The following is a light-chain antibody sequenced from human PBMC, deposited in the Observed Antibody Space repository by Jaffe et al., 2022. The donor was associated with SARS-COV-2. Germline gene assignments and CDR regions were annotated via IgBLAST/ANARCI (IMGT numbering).Light chain of an antibody. CDR3: QVWDKDPDHPI. Sequence: SYVVTQPPSVSVAPGQTATIVCGGNNIGRKSVHWYRQKPGQAPIVVVFDDSVRPSGIPERISGSNSGDTATLTISGVEAGDEADYHCQVWDKDPDHPIFGGGTKLTVL. CDR2: DDS. J-gene: IGLJ2*01. V-gene: IGLV3-21*02. CDR1: NIGRKS.